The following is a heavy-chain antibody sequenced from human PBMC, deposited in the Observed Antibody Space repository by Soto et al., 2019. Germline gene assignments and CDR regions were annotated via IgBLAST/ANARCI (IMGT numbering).Heavy chain of an antibody. Sequence: ASVKVSCKASGYTFSSYYLHWVRQAPGQRLEWMGRINASNGNTKYSQKFQGRVTITRDTSASTAYMELSSLRSEDTAVYYCARDLLVNDYYYGMDVWGQGTTVTVSS. V-gene: IGHV1-3*01. D-gene: IGHD2-8*02. CDR3: ARDLLVNDYYYGMDV. CDR2: INASNGNT. J-gene: IGHJ6*02. CDR1: GYTFSSYY.